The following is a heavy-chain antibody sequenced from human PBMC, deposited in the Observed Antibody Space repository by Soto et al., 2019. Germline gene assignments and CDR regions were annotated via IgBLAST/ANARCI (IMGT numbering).Heavy chain of an antibody. V-gene: IGHV3-7*05. D-gene: IGHD2-15*01. CDR2: IKQDGSEK. Sequence: GGSLRLSCAASGFTFSSYWMSWVRQAPGKGLEWVANIKQDGSEKYYVDSVKGRFTISRDNAKNSLYLQMNSLRAEDTAVYYCASSSSRYCSGGSCMDVWGQGTTVTVSS. CDR3: ASSSSRYCSGGSCMDV. CDR1: GFTFSSYW. J-gene: IGHJ6*02.